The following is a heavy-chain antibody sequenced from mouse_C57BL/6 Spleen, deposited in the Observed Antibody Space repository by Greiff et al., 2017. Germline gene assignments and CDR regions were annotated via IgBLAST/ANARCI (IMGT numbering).Heavy chain of an antibody. CDR1: GFNIKNTY. J-gene: IGHJ2*01. D-gene: IGHD1-1*01. CDR2: IDPANGNT. V-gene: IGHV14-3*01. Sequence: VQLKESVAELVRPGASVKLSCTASGFNIKNTYMHWVKQRPEQGLEWIGRIDPANGNTKYDPNFPGKATITADTSSNTAYLQLSSLTSEDTAIYYCASLYGSSYKNYWGQGTTLTVSS. CDR3: ASLYGSSYKNY.